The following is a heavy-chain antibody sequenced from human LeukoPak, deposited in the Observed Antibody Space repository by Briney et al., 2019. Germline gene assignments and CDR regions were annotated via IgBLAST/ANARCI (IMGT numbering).Heavy chain of an antibody. CDR3: ARAAAAFAGLDAFDI. J-gene: IGHJ3*02. V-gene: IGHV6-1*01. CDR1: GDSVSSNNIA. Sequence: SQTLSLTCALSGDSVSSNNIAWNWIRQSPSRGLEWLGRTYYRSTWYNDYAVSVKSRITINPDTSKNQFSLQLNSVTPEDTAVYYCARAAAAFAGLDAFDIWGQGTMVTVSS. D-gene: IGHD6-13*01. CDR2: TYYRSTWYN.